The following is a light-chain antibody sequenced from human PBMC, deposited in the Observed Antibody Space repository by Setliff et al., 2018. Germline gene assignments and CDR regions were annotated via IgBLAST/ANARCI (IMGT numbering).Light chain of an antibody. Sequence: LTQPASVSGSPGQSITISCTGSASDVGDYNYVSWHQQHPGEAPKLLIYEVINRPSGISNRFSGSKSGNTASLTISGLLAEDEADYFCSSYTSSHTYVFGSGTKVTV. V-gene: IGLV2-14*01. J-gene: IGLJ1*01. CDR1: ASDVGDYNY. CDR2: EVI. CDR3: SSYTSSHTYV.